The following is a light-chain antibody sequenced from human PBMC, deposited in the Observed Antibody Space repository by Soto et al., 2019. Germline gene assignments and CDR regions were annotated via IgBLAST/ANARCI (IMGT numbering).Light chain of an antibody. CDR3: QKYDKWPLT. J-gene: IGKJ4*01. CDR1: QSVSSD. V-gene: IGKV3-15*01. Sequence: EIGMTQSPATLSVSPRERATLSCRASQSVSSDLAWYQQKPGQAPRLLIYATSTRATGIPARFSGSGSGTEFTLTISSLQSEDFAVYFCQKYDKWPLTFGGG. CDR2: ATS.